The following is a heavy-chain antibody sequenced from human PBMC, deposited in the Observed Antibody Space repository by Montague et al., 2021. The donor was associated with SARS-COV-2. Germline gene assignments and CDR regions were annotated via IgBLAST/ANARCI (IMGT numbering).Heavy chain of an antibody. J-gene: IGHJ4*02. CDR3: ARDAGWYSNSGFDY. CDR2: IYYSGST. Sequence: TLSLTCTVSGGSISTGGYYWSWIRQHPGKGLEWIGYIYYSGSTYYNPSLKSRVTISVDTSKNQFSLKLSSVTAADTAVYYCARDAGWYSNSGFDYRGQGTLVTVSS. V-gene: IGHV4-31*03. D-gene: IGHD6-13*01. CDR1: GGSISTGGYY.